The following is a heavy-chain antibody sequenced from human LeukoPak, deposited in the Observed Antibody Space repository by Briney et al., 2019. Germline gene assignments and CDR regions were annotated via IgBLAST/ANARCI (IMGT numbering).Heavy chain of an antibody. D-gene: IGHD6-13*01. V-gene: IGHV4-61*02. J-gene: IGHJ5*02. CDR2: IYSSWRN. CDR1: GGSISRGSYH. CDR3: ARDRYGSSYRFDP. Sequence: SETLSLTCTVSGGSISRGSYHWLCPRHPAGKARVGIGRIYSSWRNHYNPPLKSRVTISVDPSKNQFSLKLSCGTGADTVVYYCARDRYGSSYRFDPWGQGTLVTVSS.